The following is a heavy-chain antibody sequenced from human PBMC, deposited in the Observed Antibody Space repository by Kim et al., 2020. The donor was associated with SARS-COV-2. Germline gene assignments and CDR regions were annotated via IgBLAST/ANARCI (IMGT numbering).Heavy chain of an antibody. CDR3: ARSLYYYYDSIALDY. J-gene: IGHJ4*02. CDR1: GFTFSSYW. D-gene: IGHD3-22*01. V-gene: IGHV3-74*01. CDR2: INSDGSST. Sequence: GGSLRLSCAASGFTFSSYWMHWVRQAPGKGLVWVSRINSDGSSTSYADSVKGRFTISRDNAKNTLYLQRNSLRAEDTAVYYCARSLYYYYDSIALDYWGQGTLVTVSS.